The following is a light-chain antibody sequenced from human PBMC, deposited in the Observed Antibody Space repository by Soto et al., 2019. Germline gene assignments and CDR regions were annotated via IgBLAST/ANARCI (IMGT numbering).Light chain of an antibody. CDR3: QHDGSSPRI. CDR1: QSVSSNY. J-gene: IGKJ4*01. CDR2: GAS. Sequence: ELVLTQSPGTLSLSPGERATLSCRASQSVSSNYLAWYQQKPAQTPRLLIYGASSRATGIPDRFSGIGSGTDCTLTINRLEPEDFALYYCQHDGSSPRIFGGGTSVEIK. V-gene: IGKV3-20*01.